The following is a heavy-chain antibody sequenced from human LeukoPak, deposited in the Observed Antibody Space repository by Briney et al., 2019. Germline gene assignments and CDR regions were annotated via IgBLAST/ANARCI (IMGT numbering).Heavy chain of an antibody. CDR3: ARKGLGGELGGFDS. V-gene: IGHV3-30*02. J-gene: IGHJ4*02. CDR2: IRFDGVNK. D-gene: IGHD1-7*01. Sequence: GGSLRLSCAASGGFTFSSYGMHWVRQAPDKGLEWVAFIRFDGVNKFYADFVKGRFTISRDNAKNSLYLQMNSLRVEDTALYHCARKGLGGELGGFDSWGQGTLVTVSS. CDR1: GGFTFSSYG.